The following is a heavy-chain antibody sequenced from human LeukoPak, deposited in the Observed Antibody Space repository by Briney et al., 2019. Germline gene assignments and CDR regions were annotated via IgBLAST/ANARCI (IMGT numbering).Heavy chain of an antibody. V-gene: IGHV3-66*01. CDR2: INSGGDT. CDR3: ARDQGSSWSTLRY. J-gene: IGHJ4*02. D-gene: IGHD6-13*01. CDR1: GLTVSSNY. Sequence: GGSLRLSCAASGLTVSSNYMTWVRQAPGEGLEWVSVINSGGDTYYADSVKGRFTISRDNSKNTVYLQMNSLRVEDTAVYYCARDQGSSWSTLRYWGQGTLVTVSS.